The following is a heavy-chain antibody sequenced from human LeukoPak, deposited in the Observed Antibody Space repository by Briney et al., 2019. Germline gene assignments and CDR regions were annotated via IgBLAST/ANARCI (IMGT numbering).Heavy chain of an antibody. Sequence: GGSLRLSCAASGFTFSSYGMHWVRQAPGKGLEWVAFIRYDGSNKYYADSVKGRFTISRDNSKNMLYLKMNSLRAEDTAVYYCAKGRIAAAGHPFDAFDIWGQGTMVTVSS. J-gene: IGHJ3*02. CDR3: AKGRIAAAGHPFDAFDI. CDR2: IRYDGSNK. CDR1: GFTFSSYG. V-gene: IGHV3-30*02. D-gene: IGHD6-13*01.